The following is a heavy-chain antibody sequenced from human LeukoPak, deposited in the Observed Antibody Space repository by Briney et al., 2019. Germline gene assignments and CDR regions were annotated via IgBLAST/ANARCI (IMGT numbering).Heavy chain of an antibody. J-gene: IGHJ4*02. D-gene: IGHD2-2*01. CDR3: ARDLRDYCSSTSCYPLGAATWDY. CDR1: GFTFSNYA. CDR2: ISSSGSTI. Sequence: PGGSLRLSCAASGFTFSNYAMIWVRQAPGKGLEWVSYISSSGSTIYYADSVKGRFTISRDNAKNSLYLQMNSLRAEDTAVYYCARDLRDYCSSTSCYPLGAATWDYWGQGTLVTVSS. V-gene: IGHV3-11*01.